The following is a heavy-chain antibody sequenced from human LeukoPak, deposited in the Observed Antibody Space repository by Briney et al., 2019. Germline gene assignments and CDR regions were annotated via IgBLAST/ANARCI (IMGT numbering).Heavy chain of an antibody. CDR2: IYYSGST. D-gene: IGHD1-26*01. J-gene: IGHJ6*02. CDR3: ARDVVGATRYYGMDV. Sequence: SETLSLTCTVSGGSISSYYWSWIRQPPGKGLEGIGYIYYSGSTNYNPSLKSRVTISVDTSKNQFSLKRSSVTAADTAVYYCARDVVGATRYYGMDVWGQGTTVTVSS. CDR1: GGSISSYY. V-gene: IGHV4-59*01.